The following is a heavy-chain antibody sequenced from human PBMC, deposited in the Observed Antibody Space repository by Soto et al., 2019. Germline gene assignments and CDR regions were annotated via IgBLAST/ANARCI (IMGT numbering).Heavy chain of an antibody. CDR1: GFTFISYG. J-gene: IGHJ6*02. CDR3: ARDRSSLLHPTYGMDV. Sequence: GWSLRLSCAASGFTFISYGMHWVRQAPGKGLEWVAVIWYDGSNKYYADSVKGRFTISRDNSKNTLYLQMNSLRAEDTAVYYCARDRSSLLHPTYGMDVWGQGTTVTVSS. V-gene: IGHV3-33*01. CDR2: IWYDGSNK.